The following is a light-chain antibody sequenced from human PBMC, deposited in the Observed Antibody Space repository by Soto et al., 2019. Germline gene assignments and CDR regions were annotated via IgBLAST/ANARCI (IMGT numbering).Light chain of an antibody. V-gene: IGLV2-8*01. J-gene: IGLJ2*01. CDR3: SSHAGSINVV. CDR1: SSDVGGYNY. Sequence: QSALTQPASVSGSPGQSITISCTGTSSDVGGYNYVSWYQQHPGKAPKLMIYEVNKRPSGVPDRFSGSTSGNTASLTVSGLQAEDEADYYCSSHAGSINVVFGGGTKLTVL. CDR2: EVN.